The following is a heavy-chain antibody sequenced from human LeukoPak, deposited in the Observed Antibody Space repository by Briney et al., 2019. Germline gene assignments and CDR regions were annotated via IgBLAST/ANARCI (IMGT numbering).Heavy chain of an antibody. V-gene: IGHV4-39*01. Sequence: PSETLSLTCTVSGGSISSSSYYWGWIRQSPGKGLEWIGSIYYSGSAYYNPSLKSRLTIPVDTSKNQFSLKLSSVTAADTAVYYCARCITMVRGVIRPPDYWGQGTLVTVSS. J-gene: IGHJ4*02. CDR1: GGSISSSSYY. CDR2: IYYSGSA. D-gene: IGHD3-10*01. CDR3: ARCITMVRGVIRPPDY.